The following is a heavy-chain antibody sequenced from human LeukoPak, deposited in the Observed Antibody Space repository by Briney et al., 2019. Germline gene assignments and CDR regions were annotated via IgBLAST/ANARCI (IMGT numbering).Heavy chain of an antibody. Sequence: SETQSLTCTVSGGSISSYYWSWIRQPPGKGLEWIGSIYYSGSTYYNPSLKSRVTISVDTSKNQFSLKLSSVTAADTAVYYCARASGYYYGDFDYWGQGTRVTVSS. V-gene: IGHV4-39*07. J-gene: IGHJ4*02. CDR1: GGSISSYY. D-gene: IGHD3-22*01. CDR3: ARASGYYYGDFDY. CDR2: IYYSGST.